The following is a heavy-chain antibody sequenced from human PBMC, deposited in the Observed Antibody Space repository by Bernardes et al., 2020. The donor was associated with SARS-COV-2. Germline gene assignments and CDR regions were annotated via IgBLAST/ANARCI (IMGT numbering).Heavy chain of an antibody. CDR3: AKTFYESSGPRGCMDV. J-gene: IGHJ6*02. CDR2: INQDGSVT. CDR1: GFTFGKYW. D-gene: IGHD3-22*01. Sequence: GGSLRLSCVVSGFTFGKYWMNWVRQTPGKGLDWVANINQDGSVTYYVESVKGRFTISRDNAKNLLSLQMNNLRAEDTAIYFCAKTFYESSGPRGCMDVWGPGTAVTVSS. V-gene: IGHV3-7*03.